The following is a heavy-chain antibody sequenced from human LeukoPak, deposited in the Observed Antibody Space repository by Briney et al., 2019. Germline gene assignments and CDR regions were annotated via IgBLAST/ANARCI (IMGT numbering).Heavy chain of an antibody. Sequence: PGGSLRLSCAASGFTFSSYGMHWVRQAPGKGLEWVAVISYDGSNKYYADSVKGRFTISRDNSKNTLYLQMNSLRAEDTAVYYCARDLYDILTGTYTTGNFQHWGQGTLVTVSS. CDR2: ISYDGSNK. J-gene: IGHJ1*01. CDR1: GFTFSSYG. V-gene: IGHV3-30*03. D-gene: IGHD3-9*01. CDR3: ARDLYDILTGTYTTGNFQH.